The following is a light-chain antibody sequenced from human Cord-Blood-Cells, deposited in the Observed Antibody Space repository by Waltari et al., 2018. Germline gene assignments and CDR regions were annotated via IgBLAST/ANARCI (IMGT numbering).Light chain of an antibody. J-gene: IGKJ4*01. CDR1: QDISNY. CDR2: DAS. CDR3: QQYDNLPRT. Sequence: DLQMTQSPSSLSASVGDRVTITCQASQDISNYLNWYQQKQGKAPKLLIYDASNVETGGPSRFSGSGAGRDVTFTISSLQPEDIATYYCQQYDNLPRTFGGGTKVEIK. V-gene: IGKV1-33*01.